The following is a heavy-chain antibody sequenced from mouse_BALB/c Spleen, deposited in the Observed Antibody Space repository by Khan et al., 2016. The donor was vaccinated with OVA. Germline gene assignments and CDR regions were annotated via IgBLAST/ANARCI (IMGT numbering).Heavy chain of an antibody. CDR3: AGGRTY. D-gene: IGHD3-3*01. V-gene: IGHV3-2*02. CDR2: ITYSGST. Sequence: EVQLQESGPGLVKPSQSLSLTCTVTGYSITSDYAWNWIRQFPGNKLEWMGYITYSGSTSYTPSLKSRISITRDTSKNQFFLQLNSVTTEDTATYYCAGGRTYWCLGTLVTVSA. J-gene: IGHJ3*01. CDR1: GYSITSDYA.